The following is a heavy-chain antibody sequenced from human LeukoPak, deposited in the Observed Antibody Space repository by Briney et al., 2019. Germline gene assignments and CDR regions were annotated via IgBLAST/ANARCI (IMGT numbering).Heavy chain of an antibody. CDR2: ISYDGSNK. CDR3: ARDGDYGDYLIDY. CDR1: GFTFSSYA. V-gene: IGHV3-30-3*01. D-gene: IGHD4-17*01. J-gene: IGHJ4*02. Sequence: GGSLRLSCAASGFTFSSYAMHWVRQAPGKGLEWVAVISYDGSNKYYADSVKGRFTTSRDNSKNTLYLQMNSLRAEDTAVYYCARDGDYGDYLIDYWGQGTLVTVSS.